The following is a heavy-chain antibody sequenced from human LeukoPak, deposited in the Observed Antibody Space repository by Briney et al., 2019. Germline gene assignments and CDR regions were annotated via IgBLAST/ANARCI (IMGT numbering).Heavy chain of an antibody. D-gene: IGHD3-9*01. V-gene: IGHV3-23*01. CDR3: AEEDYDILTGYYNPAGYFQH. J-gene: IGHJ1*01. Sequence: PGGSLRLSCAASGFTFSSYAMSWVRQAPGKGLEWVSAISGSGGSTYYADSVKGRFTISRDNSKNTLYLQMNSLRAEDTAVYYCAEEDYDILTGYYNPAGYFQHWGQGTLVTVSS. CDR2: ISGSGGST. CDR1: GFTFSSYA.